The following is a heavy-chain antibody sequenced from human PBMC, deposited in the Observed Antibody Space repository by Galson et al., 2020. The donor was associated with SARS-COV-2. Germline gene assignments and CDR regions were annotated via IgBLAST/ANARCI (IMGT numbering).Heavy chain of an antibody. Sequence: GESLKISCKGSGYSFTNYWIGRVRQMPGKGLEWMGIIYPGDSDTRYSPSFKGQVTISADKSINTAYLQWSSLKAADTAMYYCVALGGGSSPLFYWGPGTLVTVSS. CDR2: IYPGDSDT. D-gene: IGHD6-13*01. CDR3: VALGGGSSPLFY. CDR1: GYSFTNYW. V-gene: IGHV5-51*01. J-gene: IGHJ4*02.